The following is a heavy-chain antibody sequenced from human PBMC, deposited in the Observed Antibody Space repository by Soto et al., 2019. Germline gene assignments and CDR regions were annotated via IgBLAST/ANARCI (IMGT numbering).Heavy chain of an antibody. J-gene: IGHJ4*01. CDR1: GHSISSGFYY. CDR2: MYHSGST. Sequence: PSETLSLTCAVSGHSISSGFYYWGWIRQPPGKGLEWIGSMYHSGSTYYNPSLKSRVTMSVDTSKNQLSLKLTSLTAADTAVYYCARYGYSYSMKFFDKWRHGTRVTVSS. V-gene: IGHV4-38-2*01. D-gene: IGHD5-18*01. CDR3: ARYGYSYSMKFFDK.